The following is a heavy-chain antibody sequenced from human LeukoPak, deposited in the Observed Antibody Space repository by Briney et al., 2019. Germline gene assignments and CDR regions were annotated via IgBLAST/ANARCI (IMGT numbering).Heavy chain of an antibody. CDR3: ARAPSYCTNGVCYLSYLDY. CDR2: INPNSGGT. Sequence: ASVKVSCKASGYTFTGYYMHWVRQAPGQGLEWMGWINPNSGGTNYAQKFQGRVTMTRGTSISTAYMELSRLRSDDTAVYYCARAPSYCTNGVCYLSYLDYWGQGTLVTVSS. D-gene: IGHD2-8*01. V-gene: IGHV1-2*02. J-gene: IGHJ4*02. CDR1: GYTFTGYY.